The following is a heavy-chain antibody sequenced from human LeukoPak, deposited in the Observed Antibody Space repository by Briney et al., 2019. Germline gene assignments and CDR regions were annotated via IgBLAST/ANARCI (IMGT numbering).Heavy chain of an antibody. CDR2: IKQDGSEK. V-gene: IGHV3-7*04. CDR3: ARATIGADSYYYDMDV. Sequence: GSLSLFCAASGFTFSSYWMSWVRQAPGKGLEWVANIKQDGSEKFYVDSVKGRFTISRDNAKSSLYLQMNTLRAEDTAVYYCARATIGADSYYYDMDVCGKGTTVTVSS. J-gene: IGHJ6*03. CDR1: GFTFSSYW. D-gene: IGHD3-9*01.